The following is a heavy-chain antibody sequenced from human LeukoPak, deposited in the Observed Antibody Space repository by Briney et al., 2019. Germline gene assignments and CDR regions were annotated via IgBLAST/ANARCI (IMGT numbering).Heavy chain of an antibody. J-gene: IGHJ2*01. Sequence: PSETLSLTCAVSGGSISSGGYSWSWIRQPPGKGLEWIGYIYHSGSTYYNPSLKSRVTISVDRSKNQFSLKLSSVTAADTAVCYCARDGSGWYAGYFDLWGRGTLVTVSS. CDR2: IYHSGST. V-gene: IGHV4-30-2*01. CDR3: ARDGSGWYAGYFDL. D-gene: IGHD6-19*01. CDR1: GGSISSGGYS.